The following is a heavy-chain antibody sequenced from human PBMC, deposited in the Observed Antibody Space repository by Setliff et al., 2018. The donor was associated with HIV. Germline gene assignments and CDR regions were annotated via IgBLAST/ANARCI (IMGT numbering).Heavy chain of an antibody. CDR3: ARGRVFCDGDSCYHFDY. J-gene: IGHJ4*02. Sequence: LSLTCAVSGVSFSGDYWSWIRQSPGKGLEWIGYIYFSGSATHNPTLKSPVSTSVGTSKNQFYLTITSVTAADTAVYYCARGRVFCDGDSCYHFDYWGRGILVTVSS. CDR1: GVSFSGDY. D-gene: IGHD2-21*02. V-gene: IGHV4-34*09. CDR2: IYFSGSA.